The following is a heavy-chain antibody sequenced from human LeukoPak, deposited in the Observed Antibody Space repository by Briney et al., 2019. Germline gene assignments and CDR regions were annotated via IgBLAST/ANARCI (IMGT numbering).Heavy chain of an antibody. CDR1: GDSISNYY. Sequence: SETLSLTCTAFGDSISNYYWNWIRQPPGKGLEWIGYSYYSGTTKYNASLESRVTISVGASRNYFSLNLRSVTAADTAVYYCARRRAMDRSDAFDIWGQGTMVTVSS. J-gene: IGHJ3*02. CDR3: ARRRAMDRSDAFDI. V-gene: IGHV4-59*08. CDR2: SYYSGTT. D-gene: IGHD1-26*01.